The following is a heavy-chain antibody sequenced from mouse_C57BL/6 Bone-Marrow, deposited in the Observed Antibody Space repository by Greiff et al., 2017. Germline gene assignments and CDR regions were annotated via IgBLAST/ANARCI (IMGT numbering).Heavy chain of an antibody. CDR1: GFTFSDFY. J-gene: IGHJ4*01. CDR2: SRNKANDYTT. Sequence: EVMLVESGGGLVQSGRSLRLSCATSGFTFSDFYMEWVRQAPGKGLEWIAASRNKANDYTTEYSASVKGRFIVSRDTSQSILYLQMNALRAEDTAIYYCARDALHTPAMDYWGQGTSVTVSS. CDR3: ARDALHTPAMDY. V-gene: IGHV7-1*01.